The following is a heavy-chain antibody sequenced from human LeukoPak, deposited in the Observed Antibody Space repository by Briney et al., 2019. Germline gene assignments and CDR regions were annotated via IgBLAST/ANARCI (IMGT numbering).Heavy chain of an antibody. D-gene: IGHD4-17*01. Sequence: PSETLSLTCAVYGGSFSGYYWSWIRQPPGKGLEWIGEINHSGSTNYNPSLKSRVTISVDTSKNQFSLKLSSVTAADTAVYYCAKGGTDYGDYDYYMDVWGKGTTVTISS. CDR2: INHSGST. J-gene: IGHJ6*03. V-gene: IGHV4-34*01. CDR1: GGSFSGYY. CDR3: AKGGTDYGDYDYYMDV.